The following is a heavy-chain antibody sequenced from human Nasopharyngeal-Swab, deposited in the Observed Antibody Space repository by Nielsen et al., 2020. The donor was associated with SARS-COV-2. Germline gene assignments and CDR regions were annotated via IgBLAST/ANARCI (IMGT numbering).Heavy chain of an antibody. CDR3: TTWYMDV. CDR1: GVTFSNAW. V-gene: IGHV3-15*01. CDR2: IKSKSDGGTT. J-gene: IGHJ6*03. Sequence: GESLKISCAGSGVTFSNAWMSWVRQAPGKGLEWVGRIKSKSDGGTTDYAAPVKGRFTISRDGSNNMLYLQMNSLKTEDTAVYYCTTWYMDVWGKGTTVTVSS.